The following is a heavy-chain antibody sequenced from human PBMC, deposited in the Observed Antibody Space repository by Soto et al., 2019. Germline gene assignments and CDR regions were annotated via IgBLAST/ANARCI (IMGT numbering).Heavy chain of an antibody. Sequence: HPGGSLRLSCAASGFTFDDYAMHWVRQAPGKGLEWVSGISWNSGSIGYADSVKGRFTISRDNAKNSLYLQMNSLRAEDTALYYCAKVGRIDYYDSSGYYYFDYWGQGTLVTVSS. V-gene: IGHV3-9*01. CDR2: ISWNSGSI. CDR1: GFTFDDYA. J-gene: IGHJ4*02. D-gene: IGHD3-22*01. CDR3: AKVGRIDYYDSSGYYYFDY.